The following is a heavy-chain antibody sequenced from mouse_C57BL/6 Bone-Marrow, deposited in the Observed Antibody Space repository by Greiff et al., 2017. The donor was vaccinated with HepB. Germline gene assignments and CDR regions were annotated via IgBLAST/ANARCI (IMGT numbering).Heavy chain of an antibody. CDR3: TTPYDGYYYFDY. CDR1: GFNIKDDY. J-gene: IGHJ2*01. V-gene: IGHV14-4*01. D-gene: IGHD2-3*01. Sequence: EVQLVESGAELVRPGASVKLSCTASGFNIKDDYMHWVKQRPEQGLEWIGWIDPENGDTEYASKFQGKATITADTSSNTAYLQLSSLTSEDTAVYYCTTPYDGYYYFDYWGQGTTLTVSS. CDR2: IDPENGDT.